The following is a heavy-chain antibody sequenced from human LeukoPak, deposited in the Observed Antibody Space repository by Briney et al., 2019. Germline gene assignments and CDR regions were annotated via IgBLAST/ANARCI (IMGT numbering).Heavy chain of an antibody. V-gene: IGHV4-4*09. CDR1: GDSISNYY. D-gene: IGHD2-15*01. CDR3: ARESTNSGGFDI. Sequence: SETLSLTCAVSGDSISNYYWSWIRQPPGKGLEWIGYTYTSGSTHYNPSLKSRVTISLDTSKIQFSLKLSSVTAADTAVYYCARESTNSGGFDIWGQGTMVTVSS. J-gene: IGHJ3*02. CDR2: TYTSGST.